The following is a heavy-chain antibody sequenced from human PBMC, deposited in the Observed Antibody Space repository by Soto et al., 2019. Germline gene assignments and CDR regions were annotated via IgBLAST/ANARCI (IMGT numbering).Heavy chain of an antibody. CDR1: GFTFRNYA. V-gene: IGHV3-30-3*01. J-gene: IGHJ6*02. CDR2: ISYDGGNK. CDR3: ARGDREDIAVVIGVRPGEYGVDV. D-gene: IGHD2-15*01. Sequence: QVHLVESGGGVVQPGRSLRLSCAASGFTFRNYAMHWVRQAPGKGLECVAVISYDGGNKFYRDYVKGRFTISRDNSKKTLYLQINSLRYEDTAVYYCARGDREDIAVVIGVRPGEYGVDVWGQGTTVTVSS.